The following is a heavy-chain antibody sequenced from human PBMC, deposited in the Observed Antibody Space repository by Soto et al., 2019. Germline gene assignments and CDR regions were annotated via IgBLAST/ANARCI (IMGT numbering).Heavy chain of an antibody. CDR1: GASVSSDSYS. J-gene: IGHJ6*02. V-gene: IGHV4-61*01. Sequence: QVRLQESGPGLVKPSETLSRTCTVSGASVSSDSYSWAWIRQPPGKGLEWIGCFYFTGSTKTNPSLQSRVSISVDESKNQMSLKLNSVTAADTAVYYCAKDPRFYGMDVWGQGTTVTVSS. CDR3: AKDPRFYGMDV. CDR2: FYFTGST.